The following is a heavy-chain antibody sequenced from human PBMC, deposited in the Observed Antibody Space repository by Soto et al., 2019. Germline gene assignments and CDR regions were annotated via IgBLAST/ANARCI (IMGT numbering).Heavy chain of an antibody. CDR3: ARQFFLHDYRNPNYYYYVMDV. CDR2: IYPGDSDT. Sequence: PGESLKISCKGSGYSFTSYWIGWVRQMPGKGLEWMGIIYPGDSDTRYSPSFQGQVTISAAKSISTAYLQWSSLKASDTAMYYCARQFFLHDYRNPNYYYYVMDVWGQGTTVTVSS. CDR1: GYSFTSYW. J-gene: IGHJ6*02. D-gene: IGHD4-4*01. V-gene: IGHV5-51*01.